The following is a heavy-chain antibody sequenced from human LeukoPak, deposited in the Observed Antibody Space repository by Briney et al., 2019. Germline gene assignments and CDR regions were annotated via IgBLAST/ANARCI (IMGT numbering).Heavy chain of an antibody. CDR1: GFTFSSYA. CDR3: AKDANNIFGVVIIPFDY. Sequence: PGRSLRLSCAASGFTFSSYAMSWVRQAPGKGLEWVSAISGSGGSTYYADSVKGRFTISRDNSKNTLYLQMNSLRAEDTAVYYCAKDANNIFGVVIIPFDYWGQGTLVTVSS. J-gene: IGHJ4*02. D-gene: IGHD3-3*02. V-gene: IGHV3-23*01. CDR2: ISGSGGST.